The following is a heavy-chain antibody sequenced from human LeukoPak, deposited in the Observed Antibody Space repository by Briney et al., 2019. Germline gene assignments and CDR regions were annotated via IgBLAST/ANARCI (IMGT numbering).Heavy chain of an antibody. CDR2: ISYDGSNK. V-gene: IGHV3-30*18. J-gene: IGHJ4*02. CDR1: GFTFSSYG. Sequence: PGGSLRLSCAASGFTFSSYGMHWVRQAPGKGLEWVALISYDGSNKYYSDSVKGRFTISRDNSKNTLYLQMNSLRAEDTAVYYCAKDLYGDGREAFDYWGQGTLVTVSS. CDR3: AKDLYGDGREAFDY. D-gene: IGHD4-17*01.